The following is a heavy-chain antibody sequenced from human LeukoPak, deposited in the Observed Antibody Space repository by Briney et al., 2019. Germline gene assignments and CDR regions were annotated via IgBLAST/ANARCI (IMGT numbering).Heavy chain of an antibody. J-gene: IGHJ4*02. CDR2: VYHSGST. CDR3: LAYYSLSWNYYNEIDY. CDR1: GDSISSSRYC. D-gene: IGHD3-10*01. Sequence: SETLSLTCSVSGDSISSSRYCWGWIRQPPGKGLEWIGSVYHSGSTHYNPSLNSRITISVDTSKNQFSLRLRSVTAADTALYFGLAYYSLSWNYYNEIDYWGQGTLVTVSS. V-gene: IGHV4-39*01.